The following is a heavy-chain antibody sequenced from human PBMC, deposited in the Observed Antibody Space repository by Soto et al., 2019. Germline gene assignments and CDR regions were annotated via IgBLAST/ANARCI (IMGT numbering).Heavy chain of an antibody. J-gene: IGHJ6*02. D-gene: IGHD4-17*01. CDR1: GDSVSSNSAA. V-gene: IGHV6-1*01. CDR3: ARVFSGDFDYYYHGMDV. CDR2: TYYRSKWYN. Sequence: SQTLSLTCAISGDSVSSNSAAWNWIRQSPSRGLEWLGRTYYRSKWYNDYAVSVKSRITINPDTSKNQFSLQLNSVTPEDTAVYYCARVFSGDFDYYYHGMDVWGQGTTVTVSS.